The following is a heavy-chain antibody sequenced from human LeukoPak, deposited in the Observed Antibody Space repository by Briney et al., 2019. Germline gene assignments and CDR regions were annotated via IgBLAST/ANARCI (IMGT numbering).Heavy chain of an antibody. D-gene: IGHD6-19*01. CDR2: IFYSGST. CDR3: ARDHSGWSLDP. J-gene: IGHJ5*02. Sequence: SETLSLTCTVSGVSISTRNYYWGWIRQPPGKGLEWIGNIFYSGSTYYSPSFKSRVTISPDTSRNQFSLKVNSVTAADTAAYYCARDHSGWSLDPWGRGTLVTVSS. V-gene: IGHV4-39*07. CDR1: GVSISTRNYY.